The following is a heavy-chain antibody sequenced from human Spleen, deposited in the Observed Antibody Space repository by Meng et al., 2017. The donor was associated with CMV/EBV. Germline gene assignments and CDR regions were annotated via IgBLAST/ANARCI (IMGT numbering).Heavy chain of an antibody. J-gene: IGHJ4*02. D-gene: IGHD6-19*01. CDR3: ARAVAGRQVDY. V-gene: IGHV3-30*14. CDR2: ISYDGNNE. Sequence: LSLTCAASGFTFSSYAMHWVRQAPGKGLEWVAVISYDGNNEYYADSVKGRFTISRDNSKNTLYLQMNSLRAEDTAVYYCARAVAGRQVDYWGQGTLVTVSS. CDR1: GFTFSSYA.